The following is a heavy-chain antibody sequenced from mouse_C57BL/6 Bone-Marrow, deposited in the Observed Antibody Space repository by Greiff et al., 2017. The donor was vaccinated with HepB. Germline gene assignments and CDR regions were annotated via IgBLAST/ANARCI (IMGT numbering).Heavy chain of an antibody. J-gene: IGHJ3*01. CDR2: INYDGSST. D-gene: IGHD2-10*02. V-gene: IGHV5-16*01. CDR3: ARVEEYDPDVCFAY. CDR1: GFTFSDYY. Sequence: EVMLVESEGGLVQPGSSMKLSCIASGFTFSDYYMAWVRQVPEKGLEWVANINYDGSSTYYLDSLKSRFIISRDNAKNILYLQMSSLKSEDTATYYCARVEEYDPDVCFAYWSQGTLVTVSA.